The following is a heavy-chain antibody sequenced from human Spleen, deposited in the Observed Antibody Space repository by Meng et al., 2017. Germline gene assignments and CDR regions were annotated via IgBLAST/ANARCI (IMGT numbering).Heavy chain of an antibody. CDR3: ARDLGGIFAY. D-gene: IGHD6-13*01. Sequence: GESLKISCAASGFTFSDYYMSWIRQTPGKGLVWVSYISSDETVTGYADSGKGRFTISRDNARNTLYLHMNSLRAEDTAAYYCARDLGGIFAYWGQGALVTVSS. CDR1: GFTFSDYY. V-gene: IGHV3-74*01. J-gene: IGHJ4*02. CDR2: ISSDETVT.